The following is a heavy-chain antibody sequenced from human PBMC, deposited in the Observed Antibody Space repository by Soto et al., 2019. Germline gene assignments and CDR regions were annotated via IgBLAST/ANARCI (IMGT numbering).Heavy chain of an antibody. CDR2: ISSSSSYI. CDR3: ARVYGDYVGYYYYYGMDV. J-gene: IGHJ6*02. D-gene: IGHD4-17*01. CDR1: GFTFSSYS. V-gene: IGHV3-21*01. Sequence: EVQLVESGGGLVKPGGSLRLSCAASGFTFSSYSMNWVRQAPGKGLEWVSSISSSSSYIYYADSVKGRFTISRDNAKNSLYLQMNSLRAEDTAVYYCARVYGDYVGYYYYYGMDVWGQGTTVTVSS.